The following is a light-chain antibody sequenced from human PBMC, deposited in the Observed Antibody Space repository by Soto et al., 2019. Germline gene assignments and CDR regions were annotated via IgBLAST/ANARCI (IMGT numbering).Light chain of an antibody. CDR2: AAS. V-gene: IGKV1-39*01. Sequence: DIQMTQSPSSLSASVGDRVSITCRASQSISNSLNWYQQRPGKAPRLLIYAASNLHSGVPSRFSGSGSGSDFTLSIGSLQREDFATYYCQQSFSAPLTFGGGT. J-gene: IGKJ4*01. CDR3: QQSFSAPLT. CDR1: QSISNS.